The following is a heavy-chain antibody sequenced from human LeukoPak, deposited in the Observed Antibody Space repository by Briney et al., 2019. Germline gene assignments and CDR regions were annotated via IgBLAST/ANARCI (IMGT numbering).Heavy chain of an antibody. CDR3: AREFGYAVISLDY. CDR2: IYAGGTT. D-gene: IGHD5-12*01. Sequence: SETLSLTCTVSGGSISNGSYDWSWIRQPAGKGLEWIGRIYAGGTTHYNPSLKSRVTVSVDTSRNQFSLRLTSVTAADTAVYYCAREFGYAVISLDYWGQGTLVTVPS. CDR1: GGSISNGSYD. J-gene: IGHJ4*02. V-gene: IGHV4-61*02.